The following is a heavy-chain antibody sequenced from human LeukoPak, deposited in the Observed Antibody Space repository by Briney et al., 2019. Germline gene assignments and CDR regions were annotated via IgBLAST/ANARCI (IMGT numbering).Heavy chain of an antibody. Sequence: ASVKVSCKDSGYTFTSYAMHWVRQAPGQRLEWMGWINAGNGNTKYSQKFQGRVTITRDTSASTAYMELSSLRSEDTAVYYCARDIQLWPRGHFDYWGQGTLVTVSS. CDR2: INAGNGNT. J-gene: IGHJ4*02. D-gene: IGHD5-18*01. V-gene: IGHV1-3*01. CDR3: ARDIQLWPRGHFDY. CDR1: GYTFTSYA.